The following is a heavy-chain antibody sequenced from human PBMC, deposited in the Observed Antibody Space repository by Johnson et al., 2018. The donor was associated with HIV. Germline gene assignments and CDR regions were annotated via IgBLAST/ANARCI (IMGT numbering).Heavy chain of an antibody. CDR3: ARDPAYSSTWEGAFDV. CDR2: IYYDGTNK. Sequence: QVQLVESGGGVVQPGRSLRLSCAASGFTFSSYAMHWVRQAPGKGLEWVAIIYYDGTNKYYADSVKGRFTISRDNSKNTLSLQMISLRAEDTAMYYCARDPAYSSTWEGAFDVWGQGTMVTVSS. J-gene: IGHJ3*01. V-gene: IGHV3-33*01. D-gene: IGHD6-19*01. CDR1: GFTFSSYA.